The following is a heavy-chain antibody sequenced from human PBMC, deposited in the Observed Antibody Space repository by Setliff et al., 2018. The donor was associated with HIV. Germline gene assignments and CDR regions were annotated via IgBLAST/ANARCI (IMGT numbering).Heavy chain of an antibody. J-gene: IGHJ6*02. CDR3: ARQSYYYYNMDV. Sequence: PGESLKISCKGSGYSFASYWISWVRQMPGKGLEWMGRIDPTDSYINDSPPYQGHVTISVDKPISTVYLQWSSLKASATAIYYCARQSYYYYNMDVWGQGTTVTVSS. CDR1: GYSFASYW. CDR2: IDPTDSYI. D-gene: IGHD2-21*01. V-gene: IGHV5-10-1*01.